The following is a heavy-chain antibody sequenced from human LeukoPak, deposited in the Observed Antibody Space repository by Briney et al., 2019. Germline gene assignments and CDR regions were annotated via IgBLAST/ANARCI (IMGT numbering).Heavy chain of an antibody. V-gene: IGHV3-33*06. CDR3: AKPAPMTTVTTGDY. CDR1: GFTFSSYG. D-gene: IGHD4-17*01. J-gene: IGHJ4*02. Sequence: GRSLRLSCAASGFTFSSYGMHWVRQAPGKGLEWVAVIWYDGSNKYYADSVKGRFTISRDNSKNTLYLQMNSLRAEDTAVYYCAKPAPMTTVTTGDYWGQGTLVTVSS. CDR2: IWYDGSNK.